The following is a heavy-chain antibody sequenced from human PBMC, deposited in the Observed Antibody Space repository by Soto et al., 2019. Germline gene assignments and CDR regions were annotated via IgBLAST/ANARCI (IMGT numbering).Heavy chain of an antibody. CDR1: GGSISSGGYS. D-gene: IGHD2-15*01. V-gene: IGHV4-30-2*01. Sequence: QLQLQESGSGLVKPSQTLSLTCAVSGGSISSGGYSWSWIRQPPGKGLEWIGYIYHSGSTYYNPSLKSRGTISVDGSKNQFSLKLGSVTAAYTAVYYCAAGGVLPRYYWGQGTLVTVSS. CDR3: AAGGVLPRYY. J-gene: IGHJ4*02. CDR2: IYHSGST.